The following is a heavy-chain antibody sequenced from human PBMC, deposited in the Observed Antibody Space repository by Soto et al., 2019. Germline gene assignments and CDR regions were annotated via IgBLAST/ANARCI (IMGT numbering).Heavy chain of an antibody. CDR1: GGSIHNVNYY. D-gene: IGHD1-20*01. Sequence: QVQLQESGPGLVRPSQTLSLTCTVSGGSIHNVNYYWSWIRQPPGKGLECIGYIYHGGNTYYKPALRRRFGISIDTSRTPFSLPLTSVTAADTAVYCCAREAINCGGNFNDYWCRGTRVTVSS. CDR3: AREAINCGGNFNDY. J-gene: IGHJ4*02. V-gene: IGHV4-30-4*01. CDR2: IYHGGNT.